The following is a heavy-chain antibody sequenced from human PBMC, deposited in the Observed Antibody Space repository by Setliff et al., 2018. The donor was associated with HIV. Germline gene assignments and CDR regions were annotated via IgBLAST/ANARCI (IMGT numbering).Heavy chain of an antibody. CDR3: AGPRGDEAFDI. CDR1: GYTFTTYA. D-gene: IGHD3-10*01. Sequence: EASVKVSCKASGYTFTTYAIHWVRQAPGQRLEWMGWINAGNGNTNYAQKFQGRVTISADESTSTMYMELTSLRSEDTAVYYCAGPRGDEAFDIWGQGTMVTVSS. CDR2: INAGNGNT. J-gene: IGHJ3*02. V-gene: IGHV1-3*01.